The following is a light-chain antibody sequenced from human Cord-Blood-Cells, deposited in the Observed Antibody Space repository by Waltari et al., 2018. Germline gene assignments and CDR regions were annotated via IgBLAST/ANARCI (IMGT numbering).Light chain of an antibody. CDR2: EGS. CDR1: SSEVGGYNY. Sequence: QSALTQPPSASGSPGQSFTISCTGTSSEVGGYNYVSWYQQHPGKAPKLMIYEGSKRPSGVSNRFSGSKSGNTASLTVSGLQAEDEADYYCCSYAGSNNWVFGGGTKLTVL. V-gene: IGLV2-8*01. J-gene: IGLJ3*02. CDR3: CSYAGSNNWV.